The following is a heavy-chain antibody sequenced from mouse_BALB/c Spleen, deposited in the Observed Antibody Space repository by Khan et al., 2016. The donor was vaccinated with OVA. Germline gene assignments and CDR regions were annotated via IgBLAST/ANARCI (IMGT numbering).Heavy chain of an antibody. V-gene: IGHV1-31*01. CDR2: IDPFSGGS. CDR1: GYSFTSYY. Sequence: VQLKESGPELMKPGASVKISCKASGYSFTSYYIHWVMQRHGESLEWIGYIDPFSGGSTYNKKFKVKATLTVDKSSSTAYIHLSNLTSEDSAVYYCTRHGYFAWFTYWGQGTLVTVSA. D-gene: IGHD2-3*01. J-gene: IGHJ3*01. CDR3: TRHGYFAWFTY.